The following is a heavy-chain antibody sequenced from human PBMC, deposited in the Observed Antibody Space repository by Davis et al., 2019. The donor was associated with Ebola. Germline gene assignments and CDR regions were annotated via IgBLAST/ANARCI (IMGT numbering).Heavy chain of an antibody. Sequence: GESLKISCPVSGYTFSSYWMTWVRQAAWKVLDWVGNIKQDGSEVHYVDSVKGRFTISRDNTKNSLYLQMNSLRDEDTALYYYSRGGEVKFDYWGQGTLVTVS. J-gene: IGHJ4*02. V-gene: IGHV3-7*01. CDR2: IKQDGSEV. CDR3: SRGGEVKFDY. CDR1: GYTFSSYW. D-gene: IGHD3-16*01.